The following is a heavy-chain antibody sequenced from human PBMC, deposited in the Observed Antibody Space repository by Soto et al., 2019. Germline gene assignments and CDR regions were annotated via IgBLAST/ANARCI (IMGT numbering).Heavy chain of an antibody. V-gene: IGHV4-30-4*01. CDR2: MHDSGTT. Sequence: SETLSLACSISVASVTIGDYYWNWIRQTPGTGLEWLGYMHDSGTTSYNPSLKSRVTISRDTSKNQFSLKLTSVSAADTAVYFCARGGLYALWSGLFDWGQGIRVTVSS. D-gene: IGHD3-3*01. CDR3: ARGGLYALWSGLFD. J-gene: IGHJ4*02. CDR1: VASVTIGDYY.